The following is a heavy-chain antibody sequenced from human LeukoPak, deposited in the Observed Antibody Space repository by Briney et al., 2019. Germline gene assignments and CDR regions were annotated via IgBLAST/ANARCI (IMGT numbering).Heavy chain of an antibody. J-gene: IGHJ6*02. CDR3: ATPVRSIVVVPAAPQNYYYYGMDV. D-gene: IGHD2-2*01. V-gene: IGHV1-24*01. CDR2: FDPEDGET. Sequence: APVKVSCKVSGYTLTELSMHWVRQAPGKGLEWMGGFDPEDGETIYAQKFQGRVTMTEDTSTDTAYMELSSLRSEDTAVYYCATPVRSIVVVPAAPQNYYYYGMDVWGQGTTVTVSS. CDR1: GYTLTELS.